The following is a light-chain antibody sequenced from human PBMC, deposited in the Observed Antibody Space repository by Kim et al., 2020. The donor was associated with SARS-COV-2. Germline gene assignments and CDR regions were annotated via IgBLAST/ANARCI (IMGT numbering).Light chain of an antibody. J-gene: IGLJ1*01. CDR2: KDT. V-gene: IGLV3-25*03. Sequence: SYELTQPPSVSMSPGQAARITCSGDALPKQYVYWYQQKPGQAPVVVIYKDTERPSGIPERFSGSTSGTTVTLTISGVQAEDEADYYCQSADSSGTYYAFGTGTKVTVL. CDR1: ALPKQY. CDR3: QSADSSGTYYA.